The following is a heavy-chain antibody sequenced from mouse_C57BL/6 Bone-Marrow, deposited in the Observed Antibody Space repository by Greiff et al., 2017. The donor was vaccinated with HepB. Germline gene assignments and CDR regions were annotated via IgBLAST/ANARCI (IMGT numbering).Heavy chain of an antibody. CDR2: INPGSGGT. CDR1: GYAFTNYL. V-gene: IGHV1-54*01. CDR3: ARNRGYYSNYFDY. J-gene: IGHJ2*01. D-gene: IGHD2-5*01. Sequence: VQLQESGAELVRPGTSVKVSCKASGYAFTNYLIEWVKQRPGQGLEWIGVINPGSGGTNYNEKFKGKATLTADKSSSTAYMQLSSLTSEDSAVYFCARNRGYYSNYFDYWGQGTTLTVSS.